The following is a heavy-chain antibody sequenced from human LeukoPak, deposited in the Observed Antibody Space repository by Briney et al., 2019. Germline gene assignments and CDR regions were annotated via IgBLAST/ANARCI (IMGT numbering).Heavy chain of an antibody. J-gene: IGHJ4*02. Sequence: SETLSLTCTVSGGSISNYHRSWIRQPPGKGLEWIGYIYYTGSTWYNPSLKSRVTISLDTSKNQFSLRLSSVTAADTAVYYCARGPDDFDYWGPGSLVTVSS. CDR3: ARGPDDFDY. V-gene: IGHV4-59*01. D-gene: IGHD5-24*01. CDR1: GGSISNYH. CDR2: IYYTGST.